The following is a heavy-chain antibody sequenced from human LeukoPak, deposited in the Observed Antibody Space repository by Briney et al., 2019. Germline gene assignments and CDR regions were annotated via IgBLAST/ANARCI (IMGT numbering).Heavy chain of an antibody. D-gene: IGHD3-22*01. CDR2: IYYSGST. Sequence: PSETLSLTCTVSGGSISGYYWSWIRQPPGKGLEWIGYIYYSGSTNYNPSLKSRVTISVDTSKNQFSLKLSSVTAADTAVYYCTRGDYYDTSGYYFLFDYWGQGTLVTVSS. J-gene: IGHJ4*02. V-gene: IGHV4-59*01. CDR1: GGSISGYY. CDR3: TRGDYYDTSGYYFLFDY.